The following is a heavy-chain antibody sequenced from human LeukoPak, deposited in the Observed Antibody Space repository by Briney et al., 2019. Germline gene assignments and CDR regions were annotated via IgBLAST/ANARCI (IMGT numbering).Heavy chain of an antibody. D-gene: IGHD3-9*01. J-gene: IGHJ3*02. V-gene: IGHV5-51*01. Sequence: GESLKISCKGSGYSFTNYWIGWVRQVPGKALEWMGIIYPGDSDTKYSPSFQGQVTISADKSITTAYLQWSSLKASDTAIYYCARRHDNGFDIWGQGTMVTVSS. CDR1: GYSFTNYW. CDR2: IYPGDSDT. CDR3: ARRHDNGFDI.